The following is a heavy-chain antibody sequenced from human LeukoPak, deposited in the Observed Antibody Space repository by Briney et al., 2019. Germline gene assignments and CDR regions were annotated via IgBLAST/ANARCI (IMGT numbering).Heavy chain of an antibody. CDR2: INHSGST. Sequence: SVTLSLTCAVYGGSFSGYYWSWIRQPPGKGLEWIGEINHSGSTNYNPSLKSRVTISVDTSKNQFSLKLSSVTAADTAVYYCARVYCSGGSCYYSRNYNWFDPWGQGTLVTVSS. CDR1: GGSFSGYY. D-gene: IGHD2-15*01. CDR3: ARVYCSGGSCYYSRNYNWFDP. J-gene: IGHJ5*02. V-gene: IGHV4-34*01.